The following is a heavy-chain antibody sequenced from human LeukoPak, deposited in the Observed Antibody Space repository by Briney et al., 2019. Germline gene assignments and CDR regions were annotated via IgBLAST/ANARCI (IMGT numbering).Heavy chain of an antibody. CDR2: FSHSGST. CDR1: GGSINGGGYY. D-gene: IGHD2-2*02. J-gene: IGHJ4*02. CDR3: AGQNIPTPHDY. Sequence: PSETLSLTRTVSGGSINGGGYYWTWIRQPPGEGLEWIAYFSHSGSTFYNPSLKSRVTISLDTSKNQFSLNLRSVAAADTAVYYCAGQNIPTPHDYWGQGTQVTVSS. V-gene: IGHV4-30-2*01.